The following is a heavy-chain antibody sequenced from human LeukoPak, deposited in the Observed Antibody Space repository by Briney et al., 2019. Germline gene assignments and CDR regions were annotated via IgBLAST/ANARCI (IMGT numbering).Heavy chain of an antibody. CDR2: ISGSGGST. CDR3: AILPRRGYCSSTSCYAVDY. Sequence: GGSLRLSCAASGFTFSSYAIVWVRQAPGKGLEWVSAISGSGGSTYYADSVKGRFTISRDNSKTTLYLQMNSLRAEDTALYYCAILPRRGYCSSTSCYAVDYWGQGTLVTVSS. D-gene: IGHD2-2*01. CDR1: GFTFSSYA. J-gene: IGHJ4*02. V-gene: IGHV3-23*01.